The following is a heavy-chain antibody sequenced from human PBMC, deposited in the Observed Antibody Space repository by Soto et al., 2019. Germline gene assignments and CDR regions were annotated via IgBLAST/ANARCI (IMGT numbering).Heavy chain of an antibody. J-gene: IGHJ4*02. CDR2: ISAYNGNT. CDR1: GYTFTSYG. Sequence: QVQLVQSGAEVKKPGASVKVSCKASGYTFTSYGISWVRQAPGQGLEWMGWISAYNGNTNYAQKLQGRVTMTTDTSASTAYLELRSLRSDDTAVYYCARGQGYCSSTSCQDYFDYWGQGTLVTVSS. D-gene: IGHD2-2*01. CDR3: ARGQGYCSSTSCQDYFDY. V-gene: IGHV1-18*01.